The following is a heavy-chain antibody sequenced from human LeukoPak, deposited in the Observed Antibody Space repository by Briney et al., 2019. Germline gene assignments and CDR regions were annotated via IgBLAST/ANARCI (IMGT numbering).Heavy chain of an antibody. CDR3: ARDLTTVVTSGYFDY. V-gene: IGHV3-30-3*01. D-gene: IGHD4-23*01. CDR2: ISYDGSNK. CDR1: GFTFSSYA. Sequence: GGSLRLSCAASGFTFSSYAMHWVRQAPGKGLEWVAVISYDGSNKYYADSVKGRFTISRDNSKNTLYLQMNSLRAEDTAVYYCARDLTTVVTSGYFDYWGQGTLVTVSS. J-gene: IGHJ4*02.